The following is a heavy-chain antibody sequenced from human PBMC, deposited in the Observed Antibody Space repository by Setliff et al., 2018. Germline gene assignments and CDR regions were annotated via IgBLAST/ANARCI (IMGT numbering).Heavy chain of an antibody. CDR2: ISFDGNTQ. D-gene: IGHD2-15*01. V-gene: IGHV3-30*03. J-gene: IGHJ4*02. CDR1: GFSFNNSG. CDR3: ARTCSGSGCYAGLES. Sequence: PGGSLRLSCAASGFSFNNSGMHWVRQAPGKGLEWVAIISFDGNTQYHADSAKGRFTISRDNSKNTLYLQMNTLRPQDTAVYYCARTCSGSGCYAGLESWGQGTPVTVSS.